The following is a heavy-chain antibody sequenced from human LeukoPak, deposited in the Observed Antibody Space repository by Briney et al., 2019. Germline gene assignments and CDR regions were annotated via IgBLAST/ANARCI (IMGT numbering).Heavy chain of an antibody. V-gene: IGHV4-39*07. CDR1: GGSISSSSYY. D-gene: IGHD3-22*01. CDR3: ARGVHYYDRVGWFDP. CDR2: IYYSGST. Sequence: TSETLSLTCTVSGGSISSSSYYWGWIRQPPGKGLEWIGSIYYSGSTYYNPSLKSRVTISVDTSKNQFSLKLSSVTAADTAVYYCARGVHYYDRVGWFDPWGQGTLVTVSS. J-gene: IGHJ5*02.